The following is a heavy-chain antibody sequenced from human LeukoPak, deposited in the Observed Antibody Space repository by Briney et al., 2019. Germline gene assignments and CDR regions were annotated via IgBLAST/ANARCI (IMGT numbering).Heavy chain of an antibody. CDR3: AKDGVAIAARPDFDY. V-gene: IGHV3-48*03. J-gene: IGHJ4*02. Sequence: PGGSLRLSCAASGFTFSSYEMNWVRQAPGKGLEWVSYISSSGSTIYYADSVKGRFTISRDNAKNSLYLQMNSLRAEDTAVYYCAKDGVAIAARPDFDYWGQGTLVTVSS. CDR2: ISSSGSTI. D-gene: IGHD6-6*01. CDR1: GFTFSSYE.